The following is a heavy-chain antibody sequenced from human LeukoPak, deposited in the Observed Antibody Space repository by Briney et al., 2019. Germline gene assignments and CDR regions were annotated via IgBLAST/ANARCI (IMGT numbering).Heavy chain of an antibody. V-gene: IGHV3-21*01. D-gene: IGHD3-22*01. Sequence: GGSLRLSCAASGLTFSSYSMNWVRQAPGMGLEWVSSISSSSSYIYYADSVKGRFTISRDNAKNSLYLQMNSLRAEDTAVYYCARGKYDSSGYSYYYYMDVWGKGTTVTVSS. CDR2: ISSSSSYI. CDR3: ARGKYDSSGYSYYYYMDV. CDR1: GLTFSSYS. J-gene: IGHJ6*03.